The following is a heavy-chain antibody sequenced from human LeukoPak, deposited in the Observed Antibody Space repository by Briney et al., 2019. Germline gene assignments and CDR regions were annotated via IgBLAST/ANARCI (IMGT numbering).Heavy chain of an antibody. CDR2: IRQDGSDK. CDR1: GFTLSSYW. D-gene: IGHD6-13*01. J-gene: IGHJ4*02. CDR3: ARGIAAAGSY. Sequence: GGSLRLSCVASGFTLSSYWVTWVRQAPGKGLEWVANIRQDGSDKYYMESVEGRFTISRDNAKNSVYLQMNSLRVEDTAVYYCARGIAAAGSYWGQGTLVTVSS. V-gene: IGHV3-7*03.